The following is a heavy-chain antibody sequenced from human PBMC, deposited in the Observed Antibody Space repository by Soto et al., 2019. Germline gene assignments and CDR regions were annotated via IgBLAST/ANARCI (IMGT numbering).Heavy chain of an antibody. V-gene: IGHV4-59*01. D-gene: IGHD2-8*01. CDR3: ARVRVYYYFDY. Sequence: SETLSLTCTVSGGSISSYYWSWIRQPPGKGLEWIGYIYYSGSTNYNPSLKSRVTISVDTSKNQFSLKLSSVTAADTAVYYCARVRVYYYFDYWGQGTLDTVSS. CDR2: IYYSGST. J-gene: IGHJ4*02. CDR1: GGSISSYY.